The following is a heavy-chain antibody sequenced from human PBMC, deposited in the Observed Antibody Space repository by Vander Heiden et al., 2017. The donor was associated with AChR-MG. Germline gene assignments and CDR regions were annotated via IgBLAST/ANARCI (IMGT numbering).Heavy chain of an antibody. D-gene: IGHD1-26*01. V-gene: IGHV4-39*01. Sequence: QLQLQESGPGLVKPSETLSLTCTVSGGSISSSSYYWGWIRQPPGKGLEWIGSIYYSGSTYYNPSLKSRVTISVDTSKNQFSLKLSSVTAADTAVYYCARQRRVGATMELDYWGQGTLVTVSS. CDR3: ARQRRVGATMELDY. J-gene: IGHJ4*02. CDR1: GGSISSSSYY. CDR2: IYYSGST.